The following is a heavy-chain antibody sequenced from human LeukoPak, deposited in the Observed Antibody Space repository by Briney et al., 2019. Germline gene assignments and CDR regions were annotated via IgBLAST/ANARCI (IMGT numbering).Heavy chain of an antibody. J-gene: IGHJ5*02. Sequence: TGGSLRLSCAASGFTFSSHSMNWVRQAPGKGLEWVSYMRSTSSTIYYADSVKGRFTISTDNANNSLYLQMNSLRAEDTAVYYCAGQSRLGYCSGGSCYSQPFDPWGQGTLVTVSS. CDR1: GFTFSSHS. CDR3: AGQSRLGYCSGGSCYSQPFDP. V-gene: IGHV3-48*01. D-gene: IGHD2-15*01. CDR2: MRSTSSTI.